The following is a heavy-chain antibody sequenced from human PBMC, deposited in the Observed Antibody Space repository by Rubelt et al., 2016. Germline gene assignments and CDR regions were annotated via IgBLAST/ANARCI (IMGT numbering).Heavy chain of an antibody. V-gene: IGHV3-48*04. Sequence: RQAPGKGLEWVSYISSSSSTIYYADSVKGRFTISRDNAKNSLYLQMNSLRAEDTAVYYCTRSYIAAAILYWGQGTLVTVSS. D-gene: IGHD6-13*01. CDR2: ISSSSSTI. CDR3: TRSYIAAAILY. J-gene: IGHJ4*02.